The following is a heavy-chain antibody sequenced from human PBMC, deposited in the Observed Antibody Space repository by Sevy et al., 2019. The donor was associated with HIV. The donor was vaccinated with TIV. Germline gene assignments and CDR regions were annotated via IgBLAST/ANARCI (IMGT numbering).Heavy chain of an antibody. CDR3: ARASYDYVRGSYRSRGWFDP. V-gene: IGHV3-30-3*01. Sequence: GGPLRLSCAASGFTFSSYAMHWVRQAPGKGLEWVAVISYDGSNKYYADSVKGRFTISRDNSKNTLYLQMNSLRAEDTAVYYCARASYDYVRGSYRSRGWFDPWGQGTLVTVSS. J-gene: IGHJ5*02. CDR2: ISYDGSNK. CDR1: GFTFSSYA. D-gene: IGHD3-16*02.